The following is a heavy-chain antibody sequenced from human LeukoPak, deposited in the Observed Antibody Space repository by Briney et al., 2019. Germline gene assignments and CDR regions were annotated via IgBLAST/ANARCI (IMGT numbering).Heavy chain of an antibody. Sequence: GGSLRLSCAASGFTFNRYWRSWVRQAPGRGLEWVANIKEDGSEKEYVDSVKGRFTISRDNAKNSLYLQMNSLRAEDTAVYYCARSGYSWGQGTLVTVSS. CDR1: GFTFNRYW. V-gene: IGHV3-7*01. J-gene: IGHJ4*02. CDR3: ARSGYS. D-gene: IGHD3-22*01. CDR2: IKEDGSEK.